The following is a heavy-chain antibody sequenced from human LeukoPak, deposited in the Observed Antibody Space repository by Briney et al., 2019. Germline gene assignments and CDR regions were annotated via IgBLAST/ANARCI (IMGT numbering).Heavy chain of an antibody. J-gene: IGHJ4*02. Sequence: GGSLRLSCAASGFTFSSYAMHWVRQAPGKGLEWVAVISYDGSNKYYADSVKGRFTISRDNSKNTLYLQMNSLRAEDTAVYYCARAGYCSSTSCNRGVSPSDALFSYWGQGTLVTVSS. D-gene: IGHD2-2*02. CDR1: GFTFSSYA. CDR2: ISYDGSNK. V-gene: IGHV3-30-3*01. CDR3: ARAGYCSSTSCNRGVSPSDALFSY.